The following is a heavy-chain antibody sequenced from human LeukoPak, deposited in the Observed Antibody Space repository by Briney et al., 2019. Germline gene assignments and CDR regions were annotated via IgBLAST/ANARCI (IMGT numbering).Heavy chain of an antibody. CDR1: GVSFSDYY. CDR2: IDHSRST. D-gene: IGHD3-10*01. J-gene: IGHJ4*02. CDR3: ASVHQVRGVTVFDY. Sequence: SETLSLTCAVYGVSFSDYYWGWVRQPPGKGLEWIGEIDHSRSTYYNPSLKGRVTISIDTSTNQFSLMLTSVTAADTAVYYCASVHQVRGVTVFDYWGLGTLVTVSS. V-gene: IGHV4-34*01.